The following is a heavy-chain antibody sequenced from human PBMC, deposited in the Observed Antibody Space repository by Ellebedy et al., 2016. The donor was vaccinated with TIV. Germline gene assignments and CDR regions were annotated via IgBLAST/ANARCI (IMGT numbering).Heavy chain of an antibody. Sequence: GESLKISCAASGFTFSCCAMSWVRQAPGKGLEWVSVISNSGDTTYADSVRGRFTISRDNSKNTLYLQMNSLRAEDTATYYCVKGSGTMDVWGQGTTVTVSS. J-gene: IGHJ6*02. D-gene: IGHD1-1*01. CDR3: VKGSGTMDV. V-gene: IGHV3-23*01. CDR2: ISNSGDTT. CDR1: GFTFSCCA.